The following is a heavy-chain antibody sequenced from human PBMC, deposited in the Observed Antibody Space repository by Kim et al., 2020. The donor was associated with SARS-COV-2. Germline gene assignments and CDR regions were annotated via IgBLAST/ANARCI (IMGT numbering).Heavy chain of an antibody. D-gene: IGHD3-22*01. V-gene: IGHV4-31*02. J-gene: IGHJ4*02. Sequence: PSLKSRVTISVDTSKTQFSLKLSSGTAADTAVYYCARARITMIVVVKYFDYWGQGTLVTVSS. CDR3: ARARITMIVVVKYFDY.